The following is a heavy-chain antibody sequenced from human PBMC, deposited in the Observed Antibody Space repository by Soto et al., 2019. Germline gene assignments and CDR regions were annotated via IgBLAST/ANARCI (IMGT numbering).Heavy chain of an antibody. CDR1: GGSISSGGYY. Sequence: SETLSLTCTVSGGSISSGGYYWSWIRQHPGKGLEWIGYIYYSGSTYYNPSLKSRVTISVDTSKNQFSLKLSSVTAADTAVYYCARADYSGYDIQVGMDVWGQRTTVAVSS. V-gene: IGHV4-31*03. D-gene: IGHD5-12*01. J-gene: IGHJ6*02. CDR2: IYYSGST. CDR3: ARADYSGYDIQVGMDV.